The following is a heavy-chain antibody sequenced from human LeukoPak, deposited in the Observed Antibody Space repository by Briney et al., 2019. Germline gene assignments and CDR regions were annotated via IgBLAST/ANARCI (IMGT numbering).Heavy chain of an antibody. CDR3: ARMGLALWYFGL. Sequence: ASVKVSCKASGYTFTGYYTHWVRQAPGQGLEWMGWISAYNGNTNYAQKLQGRVTMTTDTSTSTAYMELRSLRSDDTAVYYCARMGLALWYFGLWGRGTLVTVSS. CDR1: GYTFTGYY. CDR2: ISAYNGNT. V-gene: IGHV1-18*04. J-gene: IGHJ2*01.